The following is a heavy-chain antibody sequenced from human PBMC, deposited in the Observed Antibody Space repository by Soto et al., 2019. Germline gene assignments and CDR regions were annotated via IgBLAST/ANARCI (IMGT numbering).Heavy chain of an antibody. D-gene: IGHD6-13*01. J-gene: IGHJ4*02. CDR3: AKVVDRSVAAAAFDS. CDR2: INIYSGGT. Sequence: QVQLVQSGAEVKNPGASVRVSCKASGYTFTDYYIHWVRQAPGQGLEWMGWINIYSGGTNSARKFQGRVTITRDTSITTAYMVLSRLTSDDTAEYYCAKVVDRSVAAAAFDSWGQGTLVTVSS. V-gene: IGHV1-2*02. CDR1: GYTFTDYY.